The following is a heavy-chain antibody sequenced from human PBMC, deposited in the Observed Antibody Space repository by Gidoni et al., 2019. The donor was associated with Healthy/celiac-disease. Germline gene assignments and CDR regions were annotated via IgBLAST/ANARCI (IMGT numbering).Heavy chain of an antibody. Sequence: QITLKESGPTLVKPTQTLTLTCTFSGFSLSTSGVGVGWIRQPPGKALEWLALIYWDDDKRYSPSLKSRLTITKDTSKNQVVLTMTNMDPVYTATYYCAHAADYYDSSGYYWSGDAFDIWGQGTMVTVSS. CDR1: GFSLSTSGVG. D-gene: IGHD3-22*01. V-gene: IGHV2-5*02. J-gene: IGHJ3*02. CDR2: IYWDDDK. CDR3: AHAADYYDSSGYYWSGDAFDI.